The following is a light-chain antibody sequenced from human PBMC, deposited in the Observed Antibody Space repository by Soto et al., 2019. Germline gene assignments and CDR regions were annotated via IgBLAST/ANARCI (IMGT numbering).Light chain of an antibody. CDR2: AAS. J-gene: IGKJ1*01. CDR3: QEYYSYPRT. Sequence: VCAGGRVTINCRASQGISSYLAWYQQKPGKAPKLLIYAASTLQSGVPSRFSGIRAGTDITLTTGFLQSEDFPTYYCQEYYSYPRTFGQGTKVDIK. CDR1: QGISSY. V-gene: IGKV1-8*01.